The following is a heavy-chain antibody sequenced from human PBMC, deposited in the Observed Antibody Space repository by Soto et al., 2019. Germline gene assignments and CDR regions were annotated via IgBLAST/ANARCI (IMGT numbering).Heavy chain of an antibody. V-gene: IGHV1-18*04. CDR2: ISAYNGNT. CDR3: ARDGDYYDSSGYYSNIDY. Sequence: DSVKVSCKASGYTFTSYGISWVRQAPGQGLEWMGWISAYNGNTNYAQKLQGRVTMTTDTSTSTAYMELRSLRSDDTAVYYCARDGDYYDSSGYYSNIDYWGQGTLVTVS. D-gene: IGHD3-22*01. J-gene: IGHJ4*02. CDR1: GYTFTSYG.